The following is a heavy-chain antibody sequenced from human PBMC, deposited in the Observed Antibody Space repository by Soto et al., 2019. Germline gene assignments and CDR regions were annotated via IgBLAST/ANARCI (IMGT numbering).Heavy chain of an antibody. CDR2: IIPISGRT. D-gene: IGHD5-12*01. J-gene: IGHJ4*02. V-gene: IGHV1-69*01. Sequence: QVQLVQSGAEVKRPGSSVKVSCEASGGTFSSLGFTWVRQAPGQGLEWMGGIIPISGRTTFAPKFLSRVTFTADESTRTTYMELTALTADDTAIYYCATRGTQGRWLEFADYWGQGTLVTVSS. CDR3: ATRGTQGRWLEFADY. CDR1: GGTFSSLG.